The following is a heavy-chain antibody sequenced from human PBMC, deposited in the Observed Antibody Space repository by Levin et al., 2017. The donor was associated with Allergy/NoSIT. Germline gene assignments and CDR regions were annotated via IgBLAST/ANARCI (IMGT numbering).Heavy chain of an antibody. CDR1: GYTFTSYY. J-gene: IGHJ5*02. CDR3: ATTGHGAAAPSGNWFDP. V-gene: IGHV1-46*01. D-gene: IGHD6-13*01. CDR2: INPSGGST. Sequence: ASVKVSCKASGYTFTSYYMHWVRQAPGQGLEWMGIINPSGGSTSYAQKFQGRVTMTRDTSTSTVYMELSSLRSEDTAVYYCATTGHGAAAPSGNWFDPWGQGTLVTVSS.